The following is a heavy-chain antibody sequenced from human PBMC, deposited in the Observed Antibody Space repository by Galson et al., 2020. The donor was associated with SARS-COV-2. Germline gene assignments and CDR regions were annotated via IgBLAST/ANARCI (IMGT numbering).Heavy chain of an antibody. J-gene: IGHJ4*02. CDR1: GYTFTKYG. D-gene: IGHD1-1*01. Sequence: ASVKVSCKASGYTFTKYGMSWVRQAPGQGLEWMGWISGDNGDTNYAQKFQGRVTMTTDTSTSTGSMELRRLRSDDTAVYYCARDSGTTTGKTLIDYWGQGTPVTVSS. CDR2: ISGDNGDT. V-gene: IGHV1-18*04. CDR3: ARDSGTTTGKTLIDY.